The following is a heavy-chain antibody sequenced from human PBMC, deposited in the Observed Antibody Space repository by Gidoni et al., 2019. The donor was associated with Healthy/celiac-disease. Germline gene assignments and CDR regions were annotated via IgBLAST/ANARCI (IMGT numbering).Heavy chain of an antibody. CDR3: AREVHRKVVVVAAYFDY. Sequence: QVQLQESGPGLVKPSQTLSLTCTVSGVSISIGGYYWSWIRQHPGKGLEWIGYIYYSGSTYYNPSIKSRVTISVDTSKNQFSLKLSSVTAADTAVYYCAREVHRKVVVVAAYFDYWGQGTLVTVSS. CDR1: GVSISIGGYY. CDR2: IYYSGST. V-gene: IGHV4-31*03. J-gene: IGHJ4*02. D-gene: IGHD2-15*01.